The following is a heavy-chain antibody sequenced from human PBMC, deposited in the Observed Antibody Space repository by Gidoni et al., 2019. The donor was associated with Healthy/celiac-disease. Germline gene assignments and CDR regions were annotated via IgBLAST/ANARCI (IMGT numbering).Heavy chain of an antibody. D-gene: IGHD3-22*01. V-gene: IGHV4-34*01. CDR1: GGSFSGYY. J-gene: IGHJ4*02. Sequence: QVQLQQWGAGLLKPSETLSLTCAVYGGSFSGYYWSWIRQPPGKGLEWIGEINHSGSTNYNPSLKSRVTISVDTSKNQFSLKLSSVTAADTAVYYCARVYILSSNYYDSSGYFLGNQIFDYWGQGTLVTVSS. CDR2: INHSGST. CDR3: ARVYILSSNYYDSSGYFLGNQIFDY.